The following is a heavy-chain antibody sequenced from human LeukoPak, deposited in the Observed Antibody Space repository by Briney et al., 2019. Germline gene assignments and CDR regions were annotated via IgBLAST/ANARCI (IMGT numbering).Heavy chain of an antibody. Sequence: GGSLRLSCAASGFTFSSYSMNWVRQAPGKGLEWVSSISSSSSYIYYADSVKGRFTISRDNAKNSLYLQMNSLRAEDTAVYYCARGTYYYDSSGYAPLDYWGQGTLVTVSS. CDR2: ISSSSSYI. V-gene: IGHV3-21*01. CDR3: ARGTYYYDSSGYAPLDY. CDR1: GFTFSSYS. J-gene: IGHJ4*02. D-gene: IGHD3-22*01.